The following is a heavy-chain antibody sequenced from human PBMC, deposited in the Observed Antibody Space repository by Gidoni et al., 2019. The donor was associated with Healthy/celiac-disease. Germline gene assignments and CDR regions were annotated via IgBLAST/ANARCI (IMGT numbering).Heavy chain of an antibody. CDR3: ARELPDSSSSRYFDL. D-gene: IGHD6-6*01. J-gene: IGHJ2*01. V-gene: IGHV1-69*06. CDR2: IIPIFGTA. Sequence: HVQLVQSGAEVRKPGSSVKVSCKASRGTFSSYAISWVRQAQGQGLEWMGGIIPIFGTANYAQKFQGRVTITADKSTSTAYMELSSLRSEDTAVYYCARELPDSSSSRYFDLWGRGTLVTVSS. CDR1: RGTFSSYA.